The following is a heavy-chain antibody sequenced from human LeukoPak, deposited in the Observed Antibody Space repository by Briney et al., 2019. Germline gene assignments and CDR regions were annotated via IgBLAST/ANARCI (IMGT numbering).Heavy chain of an antibody. D-gene: IGHD6-6*01. V-gene: IGHV1-2*02. J-gene: IGHJ4*02. CDR3: ARDKGGIAARHG. Sequence: ASVKVSCKASGYTFTSYYMHWVRQAPGQGLEWMGWINPNSGGTNYAQKFQGRVTMTRDTSISTAYMELSRLRSDDTAVYYCARDKGGIAARHGWGQGTLVTVSS. CDR2: INPNSGGT. CDR1: GYTFTSYY.